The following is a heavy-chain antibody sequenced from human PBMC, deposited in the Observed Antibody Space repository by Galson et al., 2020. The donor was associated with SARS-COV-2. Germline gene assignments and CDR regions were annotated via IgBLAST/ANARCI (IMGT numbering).Heavy chain of an antibody. CDR3: AKGSDAGSSGRYDY. CDR2: ITWDGGST. J-gene: IGHJ4*02. D-gene: IGHD6-6*01. CDR1: AFTFADYA. V-gene: IGHV3-43D*03. Sequence: GESLKISCAAPAFTFADYAMHWVRQAPGKGLQWVSLITWDGGSTYYADSVKGRFTISRDNSKNSLSLQMNSLRAEDTALYYCAKGSDAGSSGRYDYWGQGTLVTVSS.